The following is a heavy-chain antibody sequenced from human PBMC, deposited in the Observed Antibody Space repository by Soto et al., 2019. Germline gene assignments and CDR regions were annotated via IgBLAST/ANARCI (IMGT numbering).Heavy chain of an antibody. Sequence: PSQTLSLTCAISGDSVSSNRAAWNWIRQSPSRGLEWLGRTYYRSKWYNDYAVSVKSRININTDTSKNQLSLQLNSVTPEDTAVYYCARSSYYYDAFDIRGQGTLVTV. D-gene: IGHD3-10*01. V-gene: IGHV6-1*01. CDR2: TYYRSKWYN. J-gene: IGHJ3*02. CDR1: GDSVSSNRAA. CDR3: ARSSYYYDAFDI.